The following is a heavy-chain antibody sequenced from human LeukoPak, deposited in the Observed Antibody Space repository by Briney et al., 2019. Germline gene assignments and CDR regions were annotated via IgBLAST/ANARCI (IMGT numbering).Heavy chain of an antibody. D-gene: IGHD3-22*01. CDR1: GGSISSSSYY. J-gene: IGHJ4*02. CDR2: IYYSGST. V-gene: IGHV4-39*01. Sequence: SETLSLTCTVSGGSISSSSYYWGWIRQPPGTGLEWIGSIYYSGSTYYNPSLKSRVTISVDTSKNQFSLKLSSVTAADTAVYYCARPPYYDSSGYYEGAFDYWGQGTLVTVSS. CDR3: ARPPYYDSSGYYEGAFDY.